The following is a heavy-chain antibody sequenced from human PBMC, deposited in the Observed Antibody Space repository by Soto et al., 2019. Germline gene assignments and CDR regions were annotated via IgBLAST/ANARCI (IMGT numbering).Heavy chain of an antibody. CDR1: GFTFSSYS. Sequence: GGSLRLSCAASGFTFSSYSMNWVRQAPGKGLEWVSYISSSSSTIYYADSVKGRFTISRDNAKNSLYLQMNSLRDEDTAVYYCARSIYSSSFRWFDPWGQGTLVTVSS. CDR3: ARSIYSSSFRWFDP. J-gene: IGHJ5*02. D-gene: IGHD6-6*01. V-gene: IGHV3-48*02. CDR2: ISSSSSTI.